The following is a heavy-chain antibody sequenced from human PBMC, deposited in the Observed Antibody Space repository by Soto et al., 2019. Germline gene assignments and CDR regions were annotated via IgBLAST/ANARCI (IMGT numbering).Heavy chain of an antibody. CDR2: MNPNSGNT. Sequence: RASVKVSCKASGYTFTSYDINWVRQATGQGLEWMGWMNPNSGNTGYAQKFQGRVTMTRNTSISTAYMELSSPRSEDTAVYYCARGRMITVTTDYYGMDVWGQGTTVTVSS. CDR1: GYTFTSYD. CDR3: ARGRMITVTTDYYGMDV. D-gene: IGHD4-17*01. V-gene: IGHV1-8*01. J-gene: IGHJ6*02.